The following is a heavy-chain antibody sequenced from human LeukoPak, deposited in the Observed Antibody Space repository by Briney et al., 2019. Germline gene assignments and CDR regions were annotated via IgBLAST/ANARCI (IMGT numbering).Heavy chain of an antibody. Sequence: KNGESLKISCKGSGYSFTSYWIGWVRQMPGKGLEWMGIIYPGDSDTRYSPSFQGQVTISADKSISTAYLQLGSLKASDTAMYYCARRLTESGSYYLDYWGQGTLVTVSS. CDR1: GYSFTSYW. CDR3: ARRLTESGSYYLDY. J-gene: IGHJ4*02. V-gene: IGHV5-51*01. D-gene: IGHD1-26*01. CDR2: IYPGDSDT.